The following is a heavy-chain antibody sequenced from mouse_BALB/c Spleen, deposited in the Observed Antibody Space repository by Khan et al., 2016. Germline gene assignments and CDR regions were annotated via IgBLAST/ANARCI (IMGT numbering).Heavy chain of an antibody. CDR2: INPSTGYT. V-gene: IGHV1-7*01. CDR3: ARWSYYYGSSYGWFAY. CDR1: VYTFTDYW. D-gene: IGHD1-1*01. J-gene: IGHJ3*01. Sequence: VQLQESGAEMAKPGASVKMSCKASVYTFTDYWMHWVKQRPGQGLEWIGYINPSTGYTEYNQKFKDKATLTADKSSSTAYMQLSSLTSEDSAVYYCARWSYYYGSSYGWFAYWGQGTLVTVSA.